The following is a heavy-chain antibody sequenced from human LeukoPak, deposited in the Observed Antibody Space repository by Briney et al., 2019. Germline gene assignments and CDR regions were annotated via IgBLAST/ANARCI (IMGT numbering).Heavy chain of an antibody. D-gene: IGHD2-2*01. J-gene: IGHJ4*02. V-gene: IGHV4-38-2*01. CDR2: IYHSGST. CDR3: ARGEVPAAINYFDY. Sequence: PSETLSLTCAVSGYSISSGYYWGWTRQPPGKGLEWIGSIYHSGSTYYNPSLKSRVTISVDTSKNQFSLKLSPVTAADTAVYYCARGEVPAAINYFDYWGQGTLVTVSS. CDR1: GYSISSGYY.